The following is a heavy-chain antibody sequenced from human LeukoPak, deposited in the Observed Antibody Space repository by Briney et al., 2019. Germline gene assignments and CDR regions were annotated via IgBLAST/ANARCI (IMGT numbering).Heavy chain of an antibody. CDR1: GGSISSYY. V-gene: IGHV4-59*01. D-gene: IGHD2-15*01. CDR3: ARGVVVVVAAFYYFDY. Sequence: SETLSLTCTVSGGSISSYYWSWIRQPPGKGLEWIGYIYYSGSTNYNPSLKSRVTISVDTSKNQFSLKLSSVTAADTAVYYCARGVVVVVAAFYYFDYWGQGTLVTVSS. CDR2: IYYSGST. J-gene: IGHJ4*02.